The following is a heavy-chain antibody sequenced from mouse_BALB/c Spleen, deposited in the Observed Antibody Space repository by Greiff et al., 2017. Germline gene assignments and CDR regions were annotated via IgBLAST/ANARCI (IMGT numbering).Heavy chain of an antibody. CDR3: TRYDDYGSSSYYSDY. J-gene: IGHJ2*01. Sequence: EVMLVESGGGLVKPGGSLKLSCAASGFTFSSYTMSWVRQTPEKRLEWVATISSGGGNTYYPDSVKGRFTISRYNAKNTLYLQMSRLKSEDTAMYYCTRYDDYGSSSYYSDYWGQGTTLTVSS. CDR2: ISSGGGNT. D-gene: IGHD1-1*01. V-gene: IGHV5-6-4*01. CDR1: GFTFSSYT.